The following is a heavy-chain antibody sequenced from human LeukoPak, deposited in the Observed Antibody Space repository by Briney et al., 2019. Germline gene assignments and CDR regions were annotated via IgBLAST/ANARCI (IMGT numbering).Heavy chain of an antibody. Sequence: PSETLSLTCTVSGGSISSGGYYWSWIRQHPGTGLEWIGYIYYSGSTYYNPSLKSRVTISVDTSKNQFSLKLSSVTAADTAVYYCARVRVTVTCFDYWGQGTLVTVSS. CDR1: GGSISSGGYY. D-gene: IGHD4-17*01. CDR3: ARVRVTVTCFDY. J-gene: IGHJ4*02. CDR2: IYYSGST. V-gene: IGHV4-31*03.